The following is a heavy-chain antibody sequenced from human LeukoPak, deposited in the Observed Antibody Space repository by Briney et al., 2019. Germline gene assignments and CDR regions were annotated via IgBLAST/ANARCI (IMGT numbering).Heavy chain of an antibody. Sequence: GTNKYYADSVKGRFTISRDNMENTLYLQMNTLKTDDTGVYYCANYGDYQYFDYWGQGTPVTVSS. J-gene: IGHJ4*02. D-gene: IGHD4-17*01. V-gene: IGHV3-30*02. CDR2: GTNK. CDR3: ANYGDYQYFDY.